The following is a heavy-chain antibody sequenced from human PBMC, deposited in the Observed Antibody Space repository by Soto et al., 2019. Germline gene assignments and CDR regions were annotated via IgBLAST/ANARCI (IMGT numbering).Heavy chain of an antibody. CDR3: AALDGALDY. D-gene: IGHD3-10*01. CDR2: IFHTGNT. Sequence: PSETLSLTCTVSGDSFSSYYCTWIRQPPGKRLEWVAYIFHTGNTNYNPSLKSRVTISVDTSKNQFSLKLRSVTPADTAVYYCAALDGALDYWGPGTLVTVSS. J-gene: IGHJ4*02. CDR1: GDSFSSYY. V-gene: IGHV4-59*01.